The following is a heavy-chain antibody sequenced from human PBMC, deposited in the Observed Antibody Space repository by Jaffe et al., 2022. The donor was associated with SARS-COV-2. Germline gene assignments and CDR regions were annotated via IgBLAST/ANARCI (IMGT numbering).Heavy chain of an antibody. CDR2: ISYDGSNK. D-gene: IGHD5-12*01. V-gene: IGHV3-30*18. CDR1: GFTFSSYG. CDR3: AKPVVATITGTEFDP. J-gene: IGHJ5*02. Sequence: QVQLVESGGGVVQPGRSLRLSCAASGFTFSSYGMHWVRQAPGKGLEWVAVISYDGSNKYYADSVKGRFTISRDNSKNTLYLQMNSLRAEDTAVYYCAKPVVATITGTEFDPWGQGTLVTVSS.